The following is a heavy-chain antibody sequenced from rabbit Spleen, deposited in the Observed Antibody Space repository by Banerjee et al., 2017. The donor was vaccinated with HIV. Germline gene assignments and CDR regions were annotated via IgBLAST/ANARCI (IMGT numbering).Heavy chain of an antibody. V-gene: IGHV1S45*01. CDR1: GFSFSSSYY. Sequence: QEQLVESGGGLVQPEGSLTLTCTASGFSFSSSYYMCWVRQAPGKGLEWIGCIYIDSGSTYYASWAKGRFTISKTSSTTVTLQMTSLTAADTATYFCARETSSGWGVLSYYFNLWGQGTLVTVS. J-gene: IGHJ4*01. CDR2: IYIDSGST. D-gene: IGHD4-1*01. CDR3: ARETSSGWGVLSYYFNL.